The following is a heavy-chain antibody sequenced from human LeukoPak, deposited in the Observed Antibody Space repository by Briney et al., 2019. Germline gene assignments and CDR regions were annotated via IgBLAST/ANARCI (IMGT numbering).Heavy chain of an antibody. J-gene: IGHJ1*01. CDR3: AHSMTRWAFQD. D-gene: IGHD4-11*01. CDR1: GFSFSTSD. V-gene: IGHV3-23*01. Sequence: PGGSLRLSCVATGFSFSTSDMSWVRQAPEKGLEWVSSTISSGDSSQYADSVKGRFTISRGNSKHTLYLQMDSLRAEDTAVYFCAHSMTRWAFQDWGQGTLATVSS. CDR2: TISSGDSS.